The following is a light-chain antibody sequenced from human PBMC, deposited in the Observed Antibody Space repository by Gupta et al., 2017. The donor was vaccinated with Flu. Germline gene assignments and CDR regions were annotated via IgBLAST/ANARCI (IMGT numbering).Light chain of an antibody. J-gene: IGKJ2*01. Sequence: PSTLSASVGDRVSITCRASQSIRNWLAWYQQKPGKAPNLLIYMASTLESGVPSRFSGSGSGTEFTLTISSLQPDDFATYYCQQYDNYSGTFGQGTRLEIK. CDR1: QSIRNW. CDR3: QQYDNYSGT. CDR2: MAS. V-gene: IGKV1-5*03.